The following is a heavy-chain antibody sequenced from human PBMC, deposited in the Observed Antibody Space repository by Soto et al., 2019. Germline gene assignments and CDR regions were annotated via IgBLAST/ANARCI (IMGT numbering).Heavy chain of an antibody. V-gene: IGHV4-31*11. D-gene: IGHD3-3*01. Sequence: PSETLSLTCAVYGGSFSGYYWSWIRQHPGKGLEWIGYIYYSGSTYYNPSLKSRVTISVDTSKNQFSLKLSSVTAADTAVYYCARYLPPLDFWSGYFSDDNFDYWGQGTLVTVSS. J-gene: IGHJ4*02. CDR1: GGSFSGYY. CDR2: IYYSGST. CDR3: ARYLPPLDFWSGYFSDDNFDY.